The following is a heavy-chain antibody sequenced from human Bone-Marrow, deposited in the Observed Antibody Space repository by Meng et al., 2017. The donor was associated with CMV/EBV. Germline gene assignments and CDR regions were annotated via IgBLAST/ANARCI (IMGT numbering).Heavy chain of an antibody. CDR3: AFRSEYCDIDV. Sequence: SVKVSCKASKVPFSGFIVAWVRQAPGQGLEWMGGIVPVLRKPKYAQKFKGRLTITTEASTTTVYMELSSLRSEDTAVCYCAFRSEYCDIDVWGQG. J-gene: IGHJ6*01. CDR2: IVPVLRKP. V-gene: IGHV1-69*05. D-gene: IGHD1-14*01. CDR1: KVPFSGFI.